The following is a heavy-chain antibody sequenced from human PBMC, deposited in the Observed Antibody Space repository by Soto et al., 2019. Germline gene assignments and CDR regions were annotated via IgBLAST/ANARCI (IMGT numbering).Heavy chain of an antibody. V-gene: IGHV4-31*03. CDR1: AFSISICGYN. D-gene: IGHD4-4*01. Sequence: LSLTCPVSAFSISICGYNSNWIRQHPGKGLEWIGYIYYSGSTYYNPSLKSRVTISVDTSKNQFSLKLSSVTAADTAVYYCARVFNSNYYLGYWGQGTLVNVSA. CDR3: ARVFNSNYYLGY. CDR2: IYYSGST. J-gene: IGHJ4*02.